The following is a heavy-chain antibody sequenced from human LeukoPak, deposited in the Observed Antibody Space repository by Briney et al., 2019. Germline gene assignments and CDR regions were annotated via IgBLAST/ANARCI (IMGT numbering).Heavy chain of an antibody. CDR3: ARTSPISDYSAGFDY. CDR2: ISSNGGST. V-gene: IGHV3-64*01. Sequence: PGGSLRLSCAASGFTFSSYAMHWARQAPGKGLGYVSAISSNGGSTYYANSVKGRFTISRDNSKNTLYLQMGSLRAEDMAVYYCARTSPISDYSAGFDYWGQGTLVTVSS. D-gene: IGHD2-15*01. CDR1: GFTFSSYA. J-gene: IGHJ4*02.